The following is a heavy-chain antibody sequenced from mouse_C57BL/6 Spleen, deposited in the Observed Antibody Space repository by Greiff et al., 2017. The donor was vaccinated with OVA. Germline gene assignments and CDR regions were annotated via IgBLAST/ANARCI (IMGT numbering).Heavy chain of an antibody. V-gene: IGHV5-9*01. J-gene: IGHJ2*01. CDR2: ISGGGGNT. D-gene: IGHD1-1*01. CDR1: GFTFSSYT. Sequence: EVMLVESGGGLVKPGGSLKLSCAASGFTFSSYTMSWVRQTPEKRLEWVATISGGGGNTYYPDSVKGRFTISRDNAKNTLYLQMSSLRSEDTALYYCASHITTVVAPDYWGQGTTLTVSS. CDR3: ASHITTVVAPDY.